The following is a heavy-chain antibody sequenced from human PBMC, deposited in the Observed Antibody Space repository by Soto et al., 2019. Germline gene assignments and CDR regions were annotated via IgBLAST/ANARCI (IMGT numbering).Heavy chain of an antibody. CDR2: ISGSGGST. J-gene: IGHJ6*02. CDR3: AKEGVTMVRGTPSPYGMDV. Sequence: PGGSLRLSCAASGFTFSSYAMSWVRQAPGKGPEWVSAISGSGGSTYYADSVKGRFTISRDNSKNTLYLQMNSLRAEDTAVYYCAKEGVTMVRGTPSPYGMDVWGQGTTVTVSS. CDR1: GFTFSSYA. V-gene: IGHV3-23*01. D-gene: IGHD3-10*01.